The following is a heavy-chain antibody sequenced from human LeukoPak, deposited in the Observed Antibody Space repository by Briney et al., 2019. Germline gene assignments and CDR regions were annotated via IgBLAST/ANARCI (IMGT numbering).Heavy chain of an antibody. J-gene: IGHJ3*02. CDR1: GGSISSSSYY. D-gene: IGHD3-22*01. Sequence: SETLSLTCTVSGGSISSSSYYWGWIRQPPGKGLEWIGSIYYSGSTYYNPSLKSRVTISVDRSKNQFSLKLSSVTAADTAVYYCARGGYYDSSGYAAVAFDIWGQGTMVTVSS. CDR2: IYYSGST. CDR3: ARGGYYDSSGYAAVAFDI. V-gene: IGHV4-39*07.